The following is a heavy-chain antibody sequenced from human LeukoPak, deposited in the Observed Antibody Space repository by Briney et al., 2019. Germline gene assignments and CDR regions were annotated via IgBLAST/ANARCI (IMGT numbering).Heavy chain of an antibody. D-gene: IGHD3-3*01. CDR3: AGDYDFWSGYYSPGFYMDV. J-gene: IGHJ6*03. CDR1: GFTFSSYS. Sequence: PGGSLRLSCAASGFTFSSYSMNWVRQAPGKGLEWVSYISSSSSTIYYADSVKGRFTVSRDNAKNSLYLQMNSLRAEDTAVYYCAGDYDFWSGYYSPGFYMDVWGKGTTVTVSS. V-gene: IGHV3-48*04. CDR2: ISSSSSTI.